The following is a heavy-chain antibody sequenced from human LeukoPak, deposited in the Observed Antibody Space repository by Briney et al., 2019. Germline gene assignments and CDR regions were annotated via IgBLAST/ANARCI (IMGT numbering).Heavy chain of an antibody. D-gene: IGHD3-10*01. CDR2: IKSDGST. Sequence: GGSLRLSRAASGFTFSSYWMHWVRQTPGKGLMWVARIKSDGSTIYADSVQGRFTISRDNAKNMVYLQMNSLRADDTAIYYCTRAITYFYGSVTYDWFDYWGQGTLVTVSS. CDR1: GFTFSSYW. CDR3: TRAITYFYGSVTYDWFDY. V-gene: IGHV3-74*01. J-gene: IGHJ5*01.